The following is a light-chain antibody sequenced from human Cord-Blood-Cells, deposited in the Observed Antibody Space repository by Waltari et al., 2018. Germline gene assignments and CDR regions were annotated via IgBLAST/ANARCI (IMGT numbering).Light chain of an antibody. CDR2: EGS. CDR3: CSYAGSSTFDWV. V-gene: IGLV2-23*03. Sequence: QSALTQPASVSGSPGQSITISCTGTSSDVGSYNLVSWYQQHQDKAPKLMIYEGSKRPSWFSNRYPGSKSGNTASLTITGLQAEDEADDYCCSYAGSSTFDWVFGGGTKLTVL. J-gene: IGLJ3*02. CDR1: SSDVGSYNL.